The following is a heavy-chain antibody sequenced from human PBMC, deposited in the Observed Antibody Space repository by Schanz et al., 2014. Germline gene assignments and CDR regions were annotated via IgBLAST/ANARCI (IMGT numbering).Heavy chain of an antibody. J-gene: IGHJ5*02. CDR1: GFGFSSYS. CDR3: ARAGYDADNCFDP. V-gene: IGHV3-21*05. CDR2: ISYGTSYI. Sequence: EVQLVQSGAGLVQPGGSLRLSCAASGFGFSSYSMNWVRQAPGKGLEWVSYISYGTSYIYYAESVKGRFTISRDNAKNSLYLQMNGLVAEDTAVYYCARAGYDADNCFDPWGQGTLXTVSS. D-gene: IGHD2-2*01.